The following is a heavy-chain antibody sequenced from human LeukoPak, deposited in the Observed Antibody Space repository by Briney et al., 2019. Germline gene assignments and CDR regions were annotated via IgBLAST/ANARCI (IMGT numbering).Heavy chain of an antibody. J-gene: IGHJ6*03. CDR2: IIPIFGTA. Sequence: SVKVSCKASGGTFSSYAISWVRQAPGQGLEWMGGIIPIFGTANYAQKFQGGVTITTDESTSTAYMELSSLRSEDTAVYYCARGGDYYDSRPYYYMDVWGKGTTVTVSS. CDR1: GGTFSSYA. CDR3: ARGGDYYDSRPYYYMDV. D-gene: IGHD3-22*01. V-gene: IGHV1-69*05.